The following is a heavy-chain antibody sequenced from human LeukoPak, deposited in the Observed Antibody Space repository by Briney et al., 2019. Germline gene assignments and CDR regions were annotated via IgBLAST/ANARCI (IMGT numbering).Heavy chain of an antibody. CDR2: ISSNGGST. D-gene: IGHD4-17*01. V-gene: IGHV3-64D*09. CDR1: GFTFSSYG. J-gene: IGHJ2*01. Sequence: GGSLGLSCAASGFTFSSYGMHWVRQAPGKGLEYVSAISSNGGSTYYADSVKGRFTIPRDNSKNTLYLQMSSLRAEDTAVYYCVKDGTVTTSSGYFDLWGRGTLVTVSS. CDR3: VKDGTVTTSSGYFDL.